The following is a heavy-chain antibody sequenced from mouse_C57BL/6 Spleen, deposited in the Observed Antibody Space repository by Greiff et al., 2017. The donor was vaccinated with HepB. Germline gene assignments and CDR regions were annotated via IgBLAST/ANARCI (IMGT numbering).Heavy chain of an antibody. D-gene: IGHD3-2*02. Sequence: QVQLQQSGAELVKPGASVKISCKASGYAFSSYWMNWVKQRPGKGLEWIGQIYPGDGDTNYNGKFKGKATLTAYKSSSTAYMQLSSLTSEDSAVYFCARGGAQATWFAYWGQGTLVTVSA. CDR1: GYAFSSYW. V-gene: IGHV1-80*01. J-gene: IGHJ3*01. CDR2: IYPGDGDT. CDR3: ARGGAQATWFAY.